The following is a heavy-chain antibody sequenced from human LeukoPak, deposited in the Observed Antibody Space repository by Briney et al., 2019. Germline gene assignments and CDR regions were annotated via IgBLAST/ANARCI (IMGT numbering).Heavy chain of an antibody. CDR1: GFTVSSNY. J-gene: IGHJ4*02. Sequence: GGSLRLSCAASGFTVSSNYMSWVRQAPGRGLEWVSVIYSGGSTYYADSVKGRFTISRDNSKNTLYLQMNSLRAEDTAVYYCASAPNYYDSSGLDYWGQGTLVTVSS. CDR2: IYSGGST. D-gene: IGHD3-22*01. V-gene: IGHV3-66*01. CDR3: ASAPNYYDSSGLDY.